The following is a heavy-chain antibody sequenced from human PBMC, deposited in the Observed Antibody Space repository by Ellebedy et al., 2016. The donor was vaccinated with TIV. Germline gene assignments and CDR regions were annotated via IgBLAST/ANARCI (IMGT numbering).Heavy chain of an antibody. J-gene: IGHJ4*02. Sequence: GESLKISCAASGFTFSSYAMSWVRQAPGKGLEWVSVIYSGGSTYYADSVKGRFTISRDNSKNTLYLQMNSLRAEDTAVYYCAKGMTTFDYWGQGTLVTVSS. CDR3: AKGMTTFDY. V-gene: IGHV3-23*03. CDR2: IYSGGST. CDR1: GFTFSSYA. D-gene: IGHD4-11*01.